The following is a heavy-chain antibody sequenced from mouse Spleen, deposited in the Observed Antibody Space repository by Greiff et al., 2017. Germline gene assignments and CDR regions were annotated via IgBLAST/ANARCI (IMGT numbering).Heavy chain of an antibody. CDR1: GYTFSSYW. CDR3: ARGRWLLLYAMDY. Sequence: VQLQQSGAELMKPGASVKISCKATGYTFSSYWIEWVKQRPGHGLEWIGEILPGSGSTNYNEKFKGKATFTADTSSNTAYMQLSSLTSEDSAVYYCARGRWLLLYAMDYWGQGTSVTVSS. CDR2: ILPGSGST. D-gene: IGHD2-3*01. J-gene: IGHJ4*01. V-gene: IGHV1-9*01.